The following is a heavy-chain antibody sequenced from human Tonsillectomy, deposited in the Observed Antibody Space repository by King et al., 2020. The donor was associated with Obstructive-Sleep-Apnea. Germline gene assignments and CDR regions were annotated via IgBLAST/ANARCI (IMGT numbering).Heavy chain of an antibody. D-gene: IGHD2-8*01. Sequence: VQLVESGGGLVQPGGSLRLSWAASGFTFKNDWMTWVRQAPGKGLEWVANIKRDGSATNYMDFLKGRFTISRDNAKNSLYLQMNSLRAEDTAIYYCVRDRGDCPDGFFYDVFDIWGQGTVVIVSS. CDR2: IKRDGSAT. CDR1: GFTFKNDW. CDR3: VRDRGDCPDGFFYDVFDI. J-gene: IGHJ3*02. V-gene: IGHV3-7*03.